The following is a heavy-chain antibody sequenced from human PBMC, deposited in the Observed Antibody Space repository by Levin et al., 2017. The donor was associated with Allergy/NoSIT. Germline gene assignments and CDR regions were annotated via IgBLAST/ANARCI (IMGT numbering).Heavy chain of an antibody. CDR2: ISYDGSSK. D-gene: IGHD3-22*01. Sequence: GSLLLSFSSSCFTFSSYAIHWVRQAPGKGLEWVAAISYDGSSKYYADSVKGRFTISRDNSKNTLYLQMNSLRTEDTAVYYCARDVHYYDRSGTSARYDYWGQRTLVTVSS. CDR3: ARDVHYYDRSGTSARYDY. J-gene: IGHJ4*02. V-gene: IGHV3-30-3*01. CDR1: CFTFSSYA.